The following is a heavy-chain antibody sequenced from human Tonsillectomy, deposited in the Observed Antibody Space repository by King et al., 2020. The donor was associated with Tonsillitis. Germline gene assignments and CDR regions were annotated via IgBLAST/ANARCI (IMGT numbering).Heavy chain of an antibody. CDR1: GFTFSSYA. Sequence: VQLVESGGGLVKPGGSLRLSCEASGFTFSSYAMSWVRQSPGKGLEWVSGISGGSTTRYYAESVKGRFTVTRDNSENTLYLQMESLRAEDTAIYYCVRYGGGSYGDWFDSWGQGILVTVSS. CDR3: VRYGGGSYGDWFDS. D-gene: IGHD3-16*01. CDR2: ISGGSTTR. V-gene: IGHV3-23*04. J-gene: IGHJ5*01.